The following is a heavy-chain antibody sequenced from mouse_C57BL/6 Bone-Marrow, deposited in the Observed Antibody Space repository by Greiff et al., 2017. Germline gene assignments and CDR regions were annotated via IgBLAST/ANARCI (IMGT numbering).Heavy chain of an antibody. V-gene: IGHV1-7*01. Sequence: VQRVESGAELAKPGASVKLSCKASGYTFTTYWMHWVKQRPGQGLEWIGYINPSSGYTKYNQKFKDKATSTADKSSSTAYMQLSSLTYEDSAVYYCARLLRDYWGQGTTLTVSS. CDR2: INPSSGYT. CDR1: GYTFTTYW. J-gene: IGHJ2*01. D-gene: IGHD1-1*01. CDR3: ARLLRDY.